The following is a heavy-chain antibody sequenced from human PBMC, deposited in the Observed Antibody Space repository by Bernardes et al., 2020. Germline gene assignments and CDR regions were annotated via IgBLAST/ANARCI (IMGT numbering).Heavy chain of an antibody. V-gene: IGHV3-53*01. D-gene: IGHD3-16*02. CDR1: GFTVSSNY. CDR3: AKIPDYNYLWGSYRYFDS. Sequence: GGSLRLSCAASGFTVSSNYMSWVRQAPGKGLEWVSIIYSGGDIYYADSVKGRFTISRDNSENTLYLQMNSLRAEDTAVYYCAKIPDYNYLWGSYRYFDSWGQGTLVTVSS. J-gene: IGHJ4*02. CDR2: IYSGGDI.